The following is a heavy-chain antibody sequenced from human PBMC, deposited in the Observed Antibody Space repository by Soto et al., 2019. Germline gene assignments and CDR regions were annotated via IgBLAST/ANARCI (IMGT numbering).Heavy chain of an antibody. D-gene: IGHD2-15*01. J-gene: IGHJ6*02. Sequence: SETLSLTCTVSGGSISSYYWSWIRQPPGKGLEWIGYIYYSGSTNYNPSLKSRVTISVDTSKNQFSLKLSSVTAADTAVYYCARAGAGYCSGGSCYYDYYYGMDVWGQGTTVTVSS. V-gene: IGHV4-59*01. CDR3: ARAGAGYCSGGSCYYDYYYGMDV. CDR1: GGSISSYY. CDR2: IYYSGST.